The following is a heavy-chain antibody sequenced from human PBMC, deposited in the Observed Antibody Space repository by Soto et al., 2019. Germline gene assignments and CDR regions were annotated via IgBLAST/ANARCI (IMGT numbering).Heavy chain of an antibody. CDR2: IRSKAYGGTT. CDR3: TRAGEDFWSGYFPDY. D-gene: IGHD3-3*01. V-gene: IGHV3-49*04. Sequence: EVQLVESGGGLVQPGRSLRLSCTASGFTFGDYAMSWVRQAPGKGLEWVGFIRSKAYGGTTEYAASVKGRFTISRDDSKSIAYLQMNSLKTEDTAVYYCTRAGEDFWSGYFPDYWGQGTLVTVSS. CDR1: GFTFGDYA. J-gene: IGHJ4*02.